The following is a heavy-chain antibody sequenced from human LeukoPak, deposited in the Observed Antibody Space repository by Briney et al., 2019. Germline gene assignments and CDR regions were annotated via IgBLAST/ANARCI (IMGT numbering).Heavy chain of an antibody. Sequence: ASVKVSCKASGYTFTGYYMHWVRQAPGQGLEWMGRIDPRSGGTNYAQKFQGRVTMTKDTSINTACMELSRLRSDDTAVYYCARRLYYYGSETHLDSWGQGTLVTVSS. CDR3: ARRLYYYGSETHLDS. D-gene: IGHD3-10*01. V-gene: IGHV1-2*06. CDR2: IDPRSGGT. J-gene: IGHJ4*02. CDR1: GYTFTGYY.